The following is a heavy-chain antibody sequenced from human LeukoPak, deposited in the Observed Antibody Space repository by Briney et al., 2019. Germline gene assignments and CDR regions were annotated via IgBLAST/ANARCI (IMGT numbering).Heavy chain of an antibody. D-gene: IGHD3-3*01. CDR3: ARDPDDFWSGYYFDY. CDR2: INPNSGGT. V-gene: IGHV1-2*02. CDR1: GYTFTGYY. J-gene: IGHJ4*02. Sequence: ASVKVSCKASGYTFTGYYMHWVRQAPGQGLEWMGWINPNSGGTNYAQKFQGRVTMTRDTSISTAYMELSRLRSDDTAVYYCARDPDDFWSGYYFDYWGQGTLVTVSS.